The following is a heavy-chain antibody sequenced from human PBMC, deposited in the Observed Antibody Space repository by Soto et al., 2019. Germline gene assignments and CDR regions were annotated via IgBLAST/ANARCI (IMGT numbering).Heavy chain of an antibody. J-gene: IGHJ6*02. CDR3: ARLNGYCISTNCHGYYGMDV. V-gene: IGHV4-59*08. Sequence: SETLSLTCTVSGGSISSYYWSWIRQPPGKGLEWIGYVHDSWGSHYNPSLKSRVAISLDTSKGQFSLKLTSVTATDTAVYYCARLNGYCISTNCHGYYGMDVWGQGTTVTVSS. D-gene: IGHD2-2*03. CDR2: VHDSWGS. CDR1: GGSISSYY.